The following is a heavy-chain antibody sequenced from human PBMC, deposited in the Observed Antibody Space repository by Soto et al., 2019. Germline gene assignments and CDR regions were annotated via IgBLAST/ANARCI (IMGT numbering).Heavy chain of an antibody. Sequence: EVQLVESGGGLAQPGGSLRLSCAASGFTLSSHWMHWVRQAPGKGLVWVSRINRDGSTINYDDSVSDRYTISRDNAKNTLSLQMNSLRAEDTALYYCARVADCTYSSNCNGRAAFDIWGQGTLVTVSS. CDR2: INRDGSTI. D-gene: IGHD6-13*01. V-gene: IGHV3-74*01. J-gene: IGHJ3*02. CDR3: ARVADCTYSSNCNGRAAFDI. CDR1: GFTLSSHW.